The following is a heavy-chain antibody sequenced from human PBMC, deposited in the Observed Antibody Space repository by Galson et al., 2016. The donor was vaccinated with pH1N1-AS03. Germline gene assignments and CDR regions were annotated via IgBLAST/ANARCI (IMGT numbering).Heavy chain of an antibody. CDR3: ARGKDFWSGYPDDAFDI. J-gene: IGHJ3*02. CDR1: GITFSGYW. V-gene: IGHV3-7*03. D-gene: IGHD3-3*01. CDR2: IKQDGSEK. Sequence: SLRLSCAASGITFSGYWMTWVRQAPGKGLGWVANIKQDGSEKYSVDSVKGRFNISRDNAKNSLYLQMNSLRAEDTAVYYCARGKDFWSGYPDDAFDIWGQGTMVTVSS.